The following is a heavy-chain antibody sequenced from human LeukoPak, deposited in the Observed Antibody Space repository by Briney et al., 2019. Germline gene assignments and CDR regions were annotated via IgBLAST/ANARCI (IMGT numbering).Heavy chain of an antibody. CDR1: GFTFSSYS. J-gene: IGHJ4*02. CDR2: ISSSSSYI. D-gene: IGHD3-22*01. CDR3: ARDSHYYDSSGTCDY. V-gene: IGHV3-21*01. Sequence: GGSLRLSCAASGFTFSSYSMNWVRQAPGKGLEWVSSISSSSSYIYYADSVKGRFTISRDNAKNSLYLQMNSLRAEDTAVYYCARDSHYYDSSGTCDYWGQGTLVTVSS.